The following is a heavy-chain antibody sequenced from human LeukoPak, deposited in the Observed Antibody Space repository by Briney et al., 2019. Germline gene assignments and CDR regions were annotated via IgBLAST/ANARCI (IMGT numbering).Heavy chain of an antibody. CDR2: IYHIGST. Sequence: PSETLSLTCAVSGYPISSGYYWGWIRQPPGKGLEWIGSIYHIGSTYYNPSLKSRVTISVDTSKNQYSLNLSSVTAADTAVYYCARQQELEFDYWGQGTLVTVSS. J-gene: IGHJ4*02. V-gene: IGHV4-38-2*01. CDR1: GYPISSGYY. D-gene: IGHD1-1*01. CDR3: ARQQELEFDY.